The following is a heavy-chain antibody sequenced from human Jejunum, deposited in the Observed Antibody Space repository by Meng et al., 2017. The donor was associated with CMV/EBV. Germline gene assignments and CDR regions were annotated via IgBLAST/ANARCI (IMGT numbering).Heavy chain of an antibody. V-gene: IGHV3-9*01. D-gene: IGHD3-16*01. CDR1: TFENFA. CDR2: IVWHSGSI. Sequence: TFENFAMRWVRQAPGKGLEWVAGIVWHSGSIGYADSVEGRFTISRDNAKNSLYLQMNSLTTEDTALYYCAKVSMAARRGTGGLDVWGQGTTVTVSS. CDR3: AKVSMAARRGTGGLDV. J-gene: IGHJ6*02.